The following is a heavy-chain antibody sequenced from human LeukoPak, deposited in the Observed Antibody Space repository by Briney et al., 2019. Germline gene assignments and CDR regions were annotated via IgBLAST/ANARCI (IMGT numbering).Heavy chain of an antibody. V-gene: IGHV3-7*03. CDR1: GFTFTNYW. CDR2: IYLDGSRA. CDR3: AKFNAAAPRGSLFDY. J-gene: IGHJ4*02. D-gene: IGHD6-6*01. Sequence: KPGGSLRLSCAVSGFTFTNYWMSWARQSPGKGLEWVANIYLDGSRAYYVDSVKGRFTISRDNAKNSLSLQMNSLSAEDTALYYCAKFNAAAPRGSLFDYWGQGTLVTVSS.